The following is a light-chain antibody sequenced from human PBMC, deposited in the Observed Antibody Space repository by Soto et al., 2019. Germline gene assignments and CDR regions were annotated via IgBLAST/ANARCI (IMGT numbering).Light chain of an antibody. V-gene: IGKV1-5*01. CDR2: DAS. Sequence: DIQSTQYPSTLSASVGDRVTITCRASQSISSWLAWYQQKPGKAPKLLIYDASSLESGVPSRFTGSGFGTEFTLTISSLQPEDFGTYFCQQSYFSQFTFGPRTKVDI. J-gene: IGKJ3*01. CDR3: QQSYFSQFT. CDR1: QSISSW.